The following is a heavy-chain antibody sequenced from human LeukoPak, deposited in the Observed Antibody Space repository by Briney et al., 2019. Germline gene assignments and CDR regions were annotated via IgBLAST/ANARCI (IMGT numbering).Heavy chain of an antibody. D-gene: IGHD6-6*01. CDR3: ARHKYSSSPTVDY. V-gene: IGHV3-48*03. CDR1: GFTFSSYE. CDR2: ISSSGSTI. Sequence: VGSLRLSCAASGFTFSSYEMNWVRQAPGKGLEWVSYISSSGSTIYYADSVKGRFTISRDNAKNSLYLQMNSLRAEDTAVYYCARHKYSSSPTVDYWGQGTLVTVSS. J-gene: IGHJ4*02.